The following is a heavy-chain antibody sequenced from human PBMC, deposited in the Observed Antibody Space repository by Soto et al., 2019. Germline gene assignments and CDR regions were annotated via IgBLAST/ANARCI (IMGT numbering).Heavy chain of an antibody. CDR2: IIRVLGIV. Sequence: QVQLVQSGAEVKKPGSSVRLSCKASGGTPTNSAFSWVRQAPGQGLEWMGGIIRVLGIVKYAHHLEGRVTIKGDESTNTAYMERTSLRFEDRAVYYCASGRIVGVGSRAYYGMDVWGHGTTVTVSS. CDR3: ASGRIVGVGSRAYYGMDV. D-gene: IGHD6-19*01. V-gene: IGHV1-69*01. CDR1: GGTPTNSA. J-gene: IGHJ6*02.